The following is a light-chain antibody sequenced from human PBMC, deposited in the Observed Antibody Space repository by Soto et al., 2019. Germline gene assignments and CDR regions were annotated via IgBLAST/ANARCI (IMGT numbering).Light chain of an antibody. Sequence: DIQLTQSPSFLSASVGDRVTITCRASQGISSYLAWYQQKPGKAPKLLIYAASTLQSGVPSRFSGSGSATEFILTISSLQPEDFANYYCQQLNSYPYTFGQGIKLEIK. CDR2: AAS. J-gene: IGKJ2*01. V-gene: IGKV1-9*01. CDR3: QQLNSYPYT. CDR1: QGISSY.